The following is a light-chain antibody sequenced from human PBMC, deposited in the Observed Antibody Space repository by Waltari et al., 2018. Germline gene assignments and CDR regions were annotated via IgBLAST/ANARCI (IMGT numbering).Light chain of an antibody. V-gene: IGLV2-11*01. CDR1: SNDVGAYNY. Sequence: QSALTQPRSVSRSPGQSVTISCTGTSNDVGAYNYVSWHQQHPGKAPKLMIYDVSKRPSGVPDRFSASKSGNTASLTISGLQAEDEADYYCCSYTGTYTHWVFGGGTKLTVL. CDR2: DVS. J-gene: IGLJ3*02. CDR3: CSYTGTYTHWV.